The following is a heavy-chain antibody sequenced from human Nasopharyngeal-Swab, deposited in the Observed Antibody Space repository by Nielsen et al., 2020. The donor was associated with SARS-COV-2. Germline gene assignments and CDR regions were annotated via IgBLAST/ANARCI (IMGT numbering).Heavy chain of an antibody. CDR2: IYSVGST. CDR1: GFPVRSNY. V-gene: IGHV3-66*01. D-gene: IGHD2-8*01. CDR3: ARDRTDYCTNGVCYPASYYYGMDV. J-gene: IGHJ6*02. Sequence: GESLKLSCAASGFPVRSNYMLWVLHAPGKGLECVSVIYSVGSTYYADSVKGRFTISRDNSKNTLYLQMNSLRAEDTAVYYCARDRTDYCTNGVCYPASYYYGMDVWGQGTTVTVSS.